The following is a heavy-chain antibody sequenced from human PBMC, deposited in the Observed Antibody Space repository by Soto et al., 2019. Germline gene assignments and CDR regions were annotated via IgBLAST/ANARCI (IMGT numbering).Heavy chain of an antibody. J-gene: IGHJ6*02. Sequence: SETLSLTCTVSGYSISSGSYWAWIRQPPGKGPEWIASIYHGGTTFYNPSLKSRVTISVDTSKNQFSLKLSSVTAADTAVYYCARDRCSSTSCYSSYYYGMDVWGQGTTVTVSS. CDR3: ARDRCSSTSCYSSYYYGMDV. V-gene: IGHV4-38-2*02. CDR2: IYHGGTT. CDR1: GYSISSGSY. D-gene: IGHD2-2*02.